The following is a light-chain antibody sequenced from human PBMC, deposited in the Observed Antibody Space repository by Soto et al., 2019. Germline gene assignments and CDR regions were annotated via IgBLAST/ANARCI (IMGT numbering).Light chain of an antibody. CDR3: QQYNNWPPWT. CDR2: GAS. Sequence: EIVLTQSPATLSLSPGERATLSCRASQSVNNHLAWYQQKPGQAPRLLIYGASTRATGIPARFSGSGSGTEFTLTISSLQSEDFAVYYCQQYNNWPPWTFGQGTKVEIK. J-gene: IGKJ1*01. CDR1: QSVNNH. V-gene: IGKV3-15*01.